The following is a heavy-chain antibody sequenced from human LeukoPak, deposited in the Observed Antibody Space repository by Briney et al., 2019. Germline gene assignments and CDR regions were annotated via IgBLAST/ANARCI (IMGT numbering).Heavy chain of an antibody. V-gene: IGHV3-23*01. Sequence: GGSLRLSCAASGFTFSSYAMSWVRQAPGKGLEWVSTISGNGGSTHYADSAKGRFTISRDNSKNTLYLKMNSLRAEDTAVYYCAKDSIVVVPAAMPAWDFDYWGQGTLVTVSS. D-gene: IGHD2-2*01. CDR3: AKDSIVVVPAAMPAWDFDY. CDR2: ISGNGGST. CDR1: GFTFSSYA. J-gene: IGHJ4*02.